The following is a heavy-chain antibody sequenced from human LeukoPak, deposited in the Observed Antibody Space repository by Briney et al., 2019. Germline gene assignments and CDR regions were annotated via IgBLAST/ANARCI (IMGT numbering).Heavy chain of an antibody. D-gene: IGHD3-10*01. CDR2: ISYDGSNK. CDR3: AKDLAEYYYGSGG. V-gene: IGHV3-30*18. Sequence: GSSLRLSCAASGFTFSSYGMHWVRQAPGKGLEWVAVISYDGSNKYYADSVKGRFTISRDNSKNTLYLQMNRLRAEDTAVYYCAKDLAEYYYGSGGWGQGTLVTVSS. CDR1: GFTFSSYG. J-gene: IGHJ4*02.